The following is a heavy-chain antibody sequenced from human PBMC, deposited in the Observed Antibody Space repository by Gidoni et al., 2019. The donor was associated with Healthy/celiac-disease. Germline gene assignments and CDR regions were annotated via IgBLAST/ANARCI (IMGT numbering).Heavy chain of an antibody. J-gene: IGHJ6*03. Sequence: EVQLVESGGGLVKPGRSLRLSFTASGFTFGDYAMSWFRQAPGKGLEWVGFIRSKAYGGTTEYAASVKGRFTISRDDSKSIAYQQMNSLKTEDTAVYYCTRTGHDFWSGPYYYYYMDVWGKGTTVTVSS. D-gene: IGHD3-3*01. V-gene: IGHV3-49*05. CDR1: GFTFGDYA. CDR3: TRTGHDFWSGPYYYYYMDV. CDR2: IRSKAYGGTT.